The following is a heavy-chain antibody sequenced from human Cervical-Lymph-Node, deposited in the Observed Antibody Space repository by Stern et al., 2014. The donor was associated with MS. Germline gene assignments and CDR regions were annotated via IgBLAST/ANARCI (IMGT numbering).Heavy chain of an antibody. J-gene: IGHJ5*02. Sequence: VQLVQSGPGLVKPSETLSLTCTVSGGSISSYYWSWIRQPPGKGLEWIGYIYYSGSTNYNPSLKSRVTISVDTSKNQFSLKLSSVTAADTAVYYCARGSDFWTSWFDPWGQGTLVTVSS. CDR3: ARGSDFWTSWFDP. CDR2: IYYSGST. V-gene: IGHV4-59*01. D-gene: IGHD3-3*01. CDR1: GGSISSYY.